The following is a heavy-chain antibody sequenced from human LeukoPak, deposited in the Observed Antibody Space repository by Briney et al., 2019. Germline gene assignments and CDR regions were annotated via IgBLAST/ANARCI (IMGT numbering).Heavy chain of an antibody. Sequence: SETLSLTCTVSGGSISSYYWSWIRQPAGKGLEWSGRIFTTGITNYKSSLKSRVTMSVDTSKNQFSLNLTSVTAADTAVYYCARESSESCYNPLGYMDVWGKGTTVTVSS. CDR2: IFTTGIT. CDR1: GGSISSYY. CDR3: ARESSESCYNPLGYMDV. J-gene: IGHJ6*03. V-gene: IGHV4-4*07. D-gene: IGHD3-10*01.